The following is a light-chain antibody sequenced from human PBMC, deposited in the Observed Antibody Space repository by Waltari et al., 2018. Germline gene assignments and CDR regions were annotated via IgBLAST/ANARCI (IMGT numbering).Light chain of an antibody. V-gene: IGLV3-19*01. CDR3: TSRDISGDVV. Sequence: SSELTQDPGVSVAWGQTVRITCQGDSLRLYYASWCRQKPGQAPVLLIDGKNNRPSGIPDRFSASISGETASLTITGAQAEDEAYYYCTSRDISGDVVFGGGTKLTVL. J-gene: IGLJ2*01. CDR2: GKN. CDR1: SLRLYY.